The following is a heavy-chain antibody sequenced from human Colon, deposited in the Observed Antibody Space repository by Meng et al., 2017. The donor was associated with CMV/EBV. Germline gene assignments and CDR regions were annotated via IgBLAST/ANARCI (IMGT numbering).Heavy chain of an antibody. CDR1: GFTFNNYG. CDR3: ARDLVGYSYGPPAY. CDR2: VKSDGNST. Sequence: SGFTFNNYGMDWVRQAPGKGRVWVSRVKSDGNSTNYADSVKGRFTISRDNAKKTLYLQMNSLRAEDTAVYYCARDLVGYSYGPPAYWGQGILVTVSS. D-gene: IGHD5-18*01. J-gene: IGHJ4*02. V-gene: IGHV3-74*01.